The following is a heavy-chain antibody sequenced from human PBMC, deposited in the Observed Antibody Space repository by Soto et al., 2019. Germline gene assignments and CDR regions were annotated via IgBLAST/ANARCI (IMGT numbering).Heavy chain of an antibody. Sequence: GESLKISCETSGYSFTTYWISWVRQMPGKGLEWMGAIDPRDSYTKYSPSFQGHVTISVDKSISTAYLQWNSLKASDTAIYYCAREKSDLELFNWLDPWGQGTLVTVSS. D-gene: IGHD1-7*01. CDR1: GYSFTTYW. CDR3: AREKSDLELFNWLDP. V-gene: IGHV5-10-1*01. J-gene: IGHJ5*02. CDR2: IDPRDSYT.